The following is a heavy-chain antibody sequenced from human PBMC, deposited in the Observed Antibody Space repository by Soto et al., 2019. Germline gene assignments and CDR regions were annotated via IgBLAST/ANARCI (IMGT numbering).Heavy chain of an antibody. CDR1: GFIFNTYP. Sequence: QVQLVESGGGVVQPGRSLRLSCAASGFIFNTYPMHWVRQAPGKGLEWVALISDDGSSKYYADSVKGRFTISRDNSKNTLYLQMNRLSDEDTAVYYCTRADLTVTLSVFDPWGQGTLVTVSS. V-gene: IGHV3-30-3*01. J-gene: IGHJ5*02. CDR3: TRADLTVTLSVFDP. D-gene: IGHD4-17*01. CDR2: ISDDGSSK.